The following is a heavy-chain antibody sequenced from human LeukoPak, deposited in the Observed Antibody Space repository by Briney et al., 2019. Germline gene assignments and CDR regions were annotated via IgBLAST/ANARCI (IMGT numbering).Heavy chain of an antibody. Sequence: SVKVSCKASGGSFSSYAISWVRQAPGQGLEWMGRIIPILGIANYAQKFQGRVTITADESTSTAYMELSSLRSEDTAVYYCAGYCSSTSCYTNWFDPWGQGTLVTVSS. J-gene: IGHJ5*02. CDR1: GGSFSSYA. CDR2: IIPILGIA. V-gene: IGHV1-69*04. D-gene: IGHD2-2*02. CDR3: AGYCSSTSCYTNWFDP.